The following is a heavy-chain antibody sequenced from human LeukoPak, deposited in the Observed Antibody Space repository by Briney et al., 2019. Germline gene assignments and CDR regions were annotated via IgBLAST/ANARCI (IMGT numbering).Heavy chain of an antibody. V-gene: IGHV4-39*01. CDR3: ASGGRYFDWLPWGY. Sequence: SETLSLTCTVSGGSISSSSYYWGWIRQPPGKGLEWIGSIYYSGSTYYDPSLKSRVTISVDTSKNQFSLKLSSVTAADTAVYYCASGGRYFDWLPWGYWGQGTLVTISS. CDR1: GGSISSSSYY. D-gene: IGHD3-9*01. J-gene: IGHJ4*02. CDR2: IYYSGST.